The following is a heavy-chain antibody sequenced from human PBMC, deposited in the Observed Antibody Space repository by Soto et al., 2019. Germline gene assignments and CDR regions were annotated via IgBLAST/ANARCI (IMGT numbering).Heavy chain of an antibody. Sequence: PVGSLRLSCAASGFTFSSYAMSWVRQAPGKGLEWVSAISGSGGSTYYADSVKGRFTISRDNSKNTLYLQMNSLRAEDTAVYYCAKSTGYSSSWPYRVDYWGQGTLVTVSS. CDR2: ISGSGGST. V-gene: IGHV3-23*01. D-gene: IGHD6-13*01. CDR3: AKSTGYSSSWPYRVDY. J-gene: IGHJ4*02. CDR1: GFTFSSYA.